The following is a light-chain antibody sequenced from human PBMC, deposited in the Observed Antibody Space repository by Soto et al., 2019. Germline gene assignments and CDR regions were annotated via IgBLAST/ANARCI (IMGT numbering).Light chain of an antibody. CDR2: DAA. J-gene: IGKJ3*01. CDR1: QDIRNY. Sequence: DIQMTQSPSSLSASVGDRVTISCQASQDIRNYLNWYQQKPGKAPQLLIYDAANLQTGVASRFSGSGSGTDFTLTISSLQPEDFATYYCQHYDNLFLFTFGPGTKVDI. CDR3: QHYDNLFLFT. V-gene: IGKV1-33*01.